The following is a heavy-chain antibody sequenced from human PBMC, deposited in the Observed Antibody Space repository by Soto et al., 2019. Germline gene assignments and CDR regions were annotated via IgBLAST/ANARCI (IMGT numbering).Heavy chain of an antibody. V-gene: IGHV3-9*01. J-gene: IGHJ3*02. CDR2: ISWNSGSI. D-gene: IGHD5-12*01. Sequence: GGSLRLSCAASGFTFDDYAMHWVRQAPGKGLEWVSGISWNSGSIGCADSVKGRFTISRDNAKNSLYLQMNSLRAEDTALYYCAKDREWLRLIYAFDIWGQGTMVTVSS. CDR3: AKDREWLRLIYAFDI. CDR1: GFTFDDYA.